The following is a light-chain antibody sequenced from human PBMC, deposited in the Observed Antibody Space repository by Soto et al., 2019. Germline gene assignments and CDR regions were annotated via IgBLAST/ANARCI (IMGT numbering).Light chain of an antibody. J-gene: IGKJ2*01. CDR3: QQYNNWPPRYT. Sequence: EIVMTQSPATLSVSPGERATLSCRASQSVSSNLAWYQQKRGQAPRLLIYGASTRATGIPARFSGSGYGTDFTLTISSLQSEDFAVYYCQQYNNWPPRYTVGQGTKLEIK. CDR2: GAS. V-gene: IGKV3-15*01. CDR1: QSVSSN.